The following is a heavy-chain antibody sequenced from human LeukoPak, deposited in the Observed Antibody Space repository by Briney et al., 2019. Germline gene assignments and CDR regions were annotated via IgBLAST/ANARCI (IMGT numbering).Heavy chain of an antibody. CDR1: GFTFSSYS. V-gene: IGHV3-21*01. CDR3: ARDHGGCSGGSCYSGNYYYYGMDV. CDR2: ISSSSSYI. J-gene: IGHJ6*02. D-gene: IGHD2-15*01. Sequence: NPGGSLRLSCAASGFTFSSYSMNWVRQAPGKGLEWVSSISSSSSYIYYADSVKGRFTISRDNAKNSLYLQMNSLRAEDTAVYYCARDHGGCSGGSCYSGNYYYYGMDVWGQGTTVTVSS.